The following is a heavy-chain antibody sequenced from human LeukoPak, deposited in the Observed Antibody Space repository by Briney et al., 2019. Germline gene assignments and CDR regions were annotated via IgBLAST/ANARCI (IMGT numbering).Heavy chain of an antibody. CDR2: INHSGST. Sequence: SETLSLTCTVSGYSISSGYYWSWIRQPPGKGLEWIGEINHSGSTNYNPSLKSRVTISVDTSKNQFSLKLSSVTAADTAVYYCASFRLVTPSQYNWFDPWGQGTLVTVSS. J-gene: IGHJ5*02. V-gene: IGHV4-38-2*02. CDR1: GYSISSGYY. D-gene: IGHD2-21*02. CDR3: ASFRLVTPSQYNWFDP.